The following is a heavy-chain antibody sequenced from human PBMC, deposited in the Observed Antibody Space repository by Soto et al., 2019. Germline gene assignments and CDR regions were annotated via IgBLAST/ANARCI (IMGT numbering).Heavy chain of an antibody. CDR2: IKRKSDGETT. J-gene: IGHJ3*02. CDR3: TTEQYCSSNTCPGAFDM. CDR1: GFTFRHVW. D-gene: IGHD2-2*01. V-gene: IGHV3-15*01. Sequence: DVPLVESGGDLVNPGGSLRLSCAASGFTFRHVWMSWVRQAPGKGLEWVGHIKRKSDGETTEYAAPVKGRFTISRDDSKNMLFLQMNSLKTEDTAVYYCTTEQYCSSNTCPGAFDMWGQGTMVTGSS.